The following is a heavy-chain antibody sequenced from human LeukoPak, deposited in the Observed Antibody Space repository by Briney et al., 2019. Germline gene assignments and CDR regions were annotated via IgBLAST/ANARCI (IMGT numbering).Heavy chain of an antibody. V-gene: IGHV4-34*01. J-gene: IGHJ5*02. CDR2: INHSGST. CDR3: ARRVRYSSSWYPGTNWFDP. CDR1: GGSFSGYY. D-gene: IGHD6-13*01. Sequence: SEALSLTCAVYGGSFSGYYWSWIRQPPGKGLEWIGEINHSGSTNYNPSLKSRVTISVDTSKNQFSLKLSSVTAADTAVYYCARRVRYSSSWYPGTNWFDPWGQGTLVTVSS.